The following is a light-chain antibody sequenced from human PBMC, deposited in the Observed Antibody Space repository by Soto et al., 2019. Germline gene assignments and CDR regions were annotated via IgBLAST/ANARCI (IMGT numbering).Light chain of an antibody. V-gene: IGLV1-44*01. CDR2: TNN. CDR3: AAWDDSLNGVV. J-gene: IGLJ2*01. CDR1: SSNIGKNA. Sequence: QSVLTQPPSASGTPGQRVTISCSGSSSNIGKNAVNWYQQLPGTAPKLLIYTNNKWPSGVTDRFSGSKSGTSASLAISGLKSEDEADYYCAAWDDSLNGVVFGGGTKLTVL.